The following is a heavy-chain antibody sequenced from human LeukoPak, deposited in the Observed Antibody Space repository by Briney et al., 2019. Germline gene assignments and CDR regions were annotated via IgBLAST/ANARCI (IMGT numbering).Heavy chain of an antibody. Sequence: PSETLSLTCTVSGYSISSGYYWGWIRQPPGKGLEWIGSMSHSGSTNSNPSLKSRVTMSVDTSKNQFSLKLSSVTAADTAVYYCARGIAALDYWGQGTLVTVSS. CDR1: GYSISSGYY. V-gene: IGHV4-38-2*02. J-gene: IGHJ4*02. CDR3: ARGIAALDY. CDR2: MSHSGST. D-gene: IGHD6-6*01.